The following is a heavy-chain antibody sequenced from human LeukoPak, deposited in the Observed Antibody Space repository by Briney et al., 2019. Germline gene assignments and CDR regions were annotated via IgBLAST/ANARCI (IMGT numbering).Heavy chain of an antibody. D-gene: IGHD6-13*01. J-gene: IGHJ4*02. Sequence: GGSLRLPCAASGFTFSSYSMNWVRQAPGKGLEWVSSISSSSYIYYADSVKGRFTISRDNAKNSLYLQMNSLRAEDTAVYYCARAYLPEAAAAYWGQGTLVTVSS. V-gene: IGHV3-21*01. CDR2: ISSSSYI. CDR3: ARAYLPEAAAAY. CDR1: GFTFSSYS.